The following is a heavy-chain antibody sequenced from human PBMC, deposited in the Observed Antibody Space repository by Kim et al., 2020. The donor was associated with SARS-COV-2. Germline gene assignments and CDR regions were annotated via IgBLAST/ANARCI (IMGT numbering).Heavy chain of an antibody. D-gene: IGHD2-15*01. Sequence: GGSLRLSCAASGFTFTGSAMTWVRQAPGKGLEWVAGISGSGDSTYYADSVKGRFTISRDDSKNNLYLQMNSLRAEDTAVYYCAKGCVITCYRPAYWGQGTLVTVSS. J-gene: IGHJ4*02. V-gene: IGHV3-23*01. CDR2: ISGSGDST. CDR3: AKGCVITCYRPAY. CDR1: GFTFTGSA.